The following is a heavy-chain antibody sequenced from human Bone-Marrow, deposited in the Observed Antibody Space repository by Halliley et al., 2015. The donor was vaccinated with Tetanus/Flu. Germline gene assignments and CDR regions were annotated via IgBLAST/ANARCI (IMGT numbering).Heavy chain of an antibody. CDR3: ARDMQEVDWLTSPFDS. CDR2: ISNTAAYI. J-gene: IGHJ4*02. V-gene: IGHV3-21*01. Sequence: SLRLSCAGSGFTFSSYAMNWVRQAPGKGLEWVSSISNTAAYIYYADSVKGRFTISRDNPKNSLYLEMNSLRAEDTAVYYCARDMQEVDWLTSPFDSWGQGTLVTVSS. D-gene: IGHD3-9*01. CDR1: GFTFSSYA.